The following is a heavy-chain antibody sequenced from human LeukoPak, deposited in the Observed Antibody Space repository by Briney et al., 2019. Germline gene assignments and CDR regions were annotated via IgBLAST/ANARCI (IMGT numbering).Heavy chain of an antibody. D-gene: IGHD4-17*01. CDR3: ARHLESFDYGEHVNWFDP. J-gene: IGHJ5*02. V-gene: IGHV4-39*01. CDR2: IYYSGST. Sequence: SETLSLSCTVSGGSISSSSYYWGWIRQPPGKGLEWIGSIYYSGSTYYNPSLKSRVTISVDTSKNQFSLKLSSVTAADTAVYYCARHLESFDYGEHVNWFDPWGQGTLVTVSS. CDR1: GGSISSSSYY.